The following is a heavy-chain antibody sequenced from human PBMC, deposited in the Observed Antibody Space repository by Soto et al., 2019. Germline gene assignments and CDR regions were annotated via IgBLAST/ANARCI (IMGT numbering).Heavy chain of an antibody. CDR1: GYPFTGYY. Sequence: GSVKVSFNACGYPFTGYYMHLVREAPGQGLEWMGWIHPNSGGTNYAQKFQGWVTMTRDTSISTAYMELSRLRSDDTAVYYCARSAGYCSSTSCQMGASSYYYGMDVWGQGTTVTVSS. CDR3: ARSAGYCSSTSCQMGASSYYYGMDV. V-gene: IGHV1-2*04. D-gene: IGHD2-2*01. CDR2: IHPNSGGT. J-gene: IGHJ6*02.